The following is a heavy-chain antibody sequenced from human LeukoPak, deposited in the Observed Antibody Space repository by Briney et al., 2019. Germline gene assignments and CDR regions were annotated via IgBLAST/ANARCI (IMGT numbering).Heavy chain of an antibody. Sequence: GGSLRLSCAASGFTFSSYAMHWVRQAPGKGLEYVSAISSNGGSTYYANSVKGRFTISRDNSKNTLYLQMNSLRAEDPAVYYCAKSGQWLAYFDSWGQGTLVTVSS. D-gene: IGHD6-19*01. CDR3: AKSGQWLAYFDS. V-gene: IGHV3-64*01. J-gene: IGHJ4*02. CDR1: GFTFSSYA. CDR2: ISSNGGST.